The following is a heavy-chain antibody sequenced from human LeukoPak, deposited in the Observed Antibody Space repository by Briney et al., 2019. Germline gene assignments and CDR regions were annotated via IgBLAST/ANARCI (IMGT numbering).Heavy chain of an antibody. CDR3: ARRARDSISSYWYFDL. Sequence: GGSLRLSCAASGFTFSNYSMNWVRQAPGKGLEWVSYISSSNSTIYYADSVKGRFTISRDNAKNSLYLQMNSLRAEDTAVYYCARRARDSISSYWYFDLWGRGTLVTVSS. V-gene: IGHV3-48*04. CDR2: ISSSNSTI. CDR1: GFTFSNYS. J-gene: IGHJ2*01. D-gene: IGHD6-13*01.